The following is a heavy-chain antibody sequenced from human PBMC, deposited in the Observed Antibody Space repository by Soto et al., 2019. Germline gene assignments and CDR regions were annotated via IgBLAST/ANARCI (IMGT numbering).Heavy chain of an antibody. D-gene: IGHD2-21*02. CDR2: IKPSGGST. Sequence: ASVKVSCKASGFTFTDNYIYWVRQAPGQGLEWMGIIKPSGGSTTSAQEFQGRVTMTTDTSTSTVYMELSSLRSEDTAVYYCARDITASDYWGQGTLVTVSS. CDR1: GFTFTDNY. CDR3: ARDITASDY. J-gene: IGHJ4*02. V-gene: IGHV1-46*03.